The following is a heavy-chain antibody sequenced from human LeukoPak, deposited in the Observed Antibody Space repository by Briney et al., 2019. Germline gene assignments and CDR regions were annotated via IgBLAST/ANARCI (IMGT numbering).Heavy chain of an antibody. V-gene: IGHV4-39*07. CDR3: ARDGCSGGSCRNWFDP. CDR1: GGSISSSSYY. D-gene: IGHD2-15*01. J-gene: IGHJ5*02. Sequence: PSETLSLTCTVSGGSISSSSYYWGWIRQPPGKGLEWIGSIYYSGSTYYNPSLKSRVTISVDTSKNQFSLKLSSVTAADTAVYYCARDGCSGGSCRNWFDPWGQGTLVTVSS. CDR2: IYYSGST.